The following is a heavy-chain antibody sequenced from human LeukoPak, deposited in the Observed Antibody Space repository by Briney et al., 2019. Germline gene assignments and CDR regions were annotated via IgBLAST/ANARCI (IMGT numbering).Heavy chain of an antibody. CDR1: GGSISSSIYY. CDR2: IYYSGIT. D-gene: IGHD6-13*01. Sequence: SETLSLTCTVSGGSISSSIYYWGWVRQPPGKGLEWIGSIYYSGITYYNSSLKSRVTISADTSKNQFSLKLSSVTAADTAVYYCARMSGSWFLEPERSQFDYWGQGTLVTVSS. V-gene: IGHV4-39*01. J-gene: IGHJ4*02. CDR3: ARMSGSWFLEPERSQFDY.